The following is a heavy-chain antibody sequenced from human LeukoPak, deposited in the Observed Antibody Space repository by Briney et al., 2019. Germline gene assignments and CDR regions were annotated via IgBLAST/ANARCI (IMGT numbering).Heavy chain of an antibody. D-gene: IGHD5-18*01. CDR3: AKGVGEYSYDYADY. V-gene: IGHV3-74*01. CDR1: GFTFSSYW. J-gene: IGHJ4*02. Sequence: GGSLRLSCAASGFTFSSYWMHWVRQAPGKGLVWVSRINTDGSTTSYADSVKGRFTISRDNAKNTLYLQMNSLRAEDTAVYYCAKGVGEYSYDYADYWGQGTLVTVSS. CDR2: INTDGSTT.